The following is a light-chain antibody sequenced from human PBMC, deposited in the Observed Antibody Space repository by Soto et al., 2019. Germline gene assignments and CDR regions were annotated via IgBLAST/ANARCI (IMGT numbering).Light chain of an antibody. CDR3: QRFGSSPSIT. CDR1: QSISSDSY. J-gene: IGKJ5*01. V-gene: IGKV3-20*01. Sequence: EIVLTQSPGTLSLSPGERATLSCRASQSISSDSYLAWYQQKPGQPPRLLIYGASSRATGIPDRFSGSGSWTDFTLTISILELEDFAVYYGQRFGSSPSITLGQGTRLEIK. CDR2: GAS.